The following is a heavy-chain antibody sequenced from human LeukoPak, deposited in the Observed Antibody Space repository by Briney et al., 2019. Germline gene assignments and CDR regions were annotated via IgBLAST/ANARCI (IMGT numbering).Heavy chain of an antibody. Sequence: SQTLSLTCTVSGGSISSGDYYWTWIRQYPGKGLEWIGYIFYRATAFYNPSLKSRVTISVDTSKSQFSLRLSSVTAADTAVYYCARALPSYSTSSLDYWGQGTLVTVSS. CDR3: ARALPSYSTSSLDY. CDR1: GGSISSGDYY. J-gene: IGHJ4*02. V-gene: IGHV4-30-4*08. CDR2: IFYRATA. D-gene: IGHD6-6*01.